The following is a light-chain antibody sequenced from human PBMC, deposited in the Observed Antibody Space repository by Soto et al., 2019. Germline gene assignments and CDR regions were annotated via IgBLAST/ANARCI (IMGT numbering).Light chain of an antibody. CDR1: QSVSSN. J-gene: IGKJ1*01. Sequence: EFVLTQSPATLSVSPGERATLSCRASQSVSSNVAWYQQRPGQAPRLLIYGASNRATGIPDRFSGSGSGTDFTLTISRLEPEDFAVYYCQQYGSSGTFGQGTKVDIK. V-gene: IGKV3-20*01. CDR3: QQYGSSGT. CDR2: GAS.